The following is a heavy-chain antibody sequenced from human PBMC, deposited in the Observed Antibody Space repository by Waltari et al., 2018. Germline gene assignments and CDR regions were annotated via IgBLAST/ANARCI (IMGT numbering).Heavy chain of an antibody. CDR2: ASAYTGYR. D-gene: IGHD6-13*01. J-gene: IGHJ6*02. CDR3: AREAAYYYCGIAV. V-gene: IGHV1-18*01. Sequence: QVHLLQSGPEVKKPGASVKVSCKASGYSFTNYGSSWVRQAPGQGLEWMGWASAYTGYRNCALTLPGRVTMTTASSPRTAYMALRTLRSDYTAVYYCAREAAYYYCGIAVCGLSSTVTFSS. CDR1: GYSFTNYG.